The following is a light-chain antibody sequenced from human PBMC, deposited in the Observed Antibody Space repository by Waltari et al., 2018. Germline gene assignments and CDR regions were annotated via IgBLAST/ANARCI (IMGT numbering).Light chain of an antibody. CDR2: DDD. J-gene: IGLJ2*01. Sequence: SYVLTQPPALSVAPGQPAKISCEGNNIGGTSGPWHQQKPGQAPVLVVFDDDERPSGIPHRFSGSNSENTATLTITRVEVGDGADYYCQVWDRSSDQPVFGGGT. CDR3: QVWDRSSDQPV. CDR1: NIGGTS. V-gene: IGLV3-21*02.